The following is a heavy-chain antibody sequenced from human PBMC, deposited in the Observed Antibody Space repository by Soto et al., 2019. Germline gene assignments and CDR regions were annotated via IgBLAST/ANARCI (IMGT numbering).Heavy chain of an antibody. CDR3: AKASSISWGVFNS. D-gene: IGHD6-13*01. CDR1: GFTFSNYA. V-gene: IGHV3-23*01. J-gene: IGHJ4*02. Sequence: EVQLLESGGGLVQPGGSLRLSCAASGFTFSNYAMTWVRQAPGKGLEWVSAISGNSRDTFFADSVKGRFTISRDNSEKSLYLQMNNLRAEDTAVYYCAKASSISWGVFNSWGLGTLITVSS. CDR2: ISGNSRDT.